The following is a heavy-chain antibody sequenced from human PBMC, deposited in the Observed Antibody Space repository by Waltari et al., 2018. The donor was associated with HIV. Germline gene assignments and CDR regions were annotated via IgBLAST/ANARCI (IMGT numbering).Heavy chain of an antibody. V-gene: IGHV4-39*01. Sequence: QLQLQESGPGLVKPSETLSLTCTVSGGSISSSSYYWGWIRQPPGKGLELIGSIYYSGSTYYNPSLKSRVTISVDTSKNQFSLKLSSVTAADTAVYYCARHLIAARTAPLDYWGQGTLVTVSS. D-gene: IGHD6-6*01. CDR3: ARHLIAARTAPLDY. J-gene: IGHJ4*02. CDR1: GGSISSSSYY. CDR2: IYYSGST.